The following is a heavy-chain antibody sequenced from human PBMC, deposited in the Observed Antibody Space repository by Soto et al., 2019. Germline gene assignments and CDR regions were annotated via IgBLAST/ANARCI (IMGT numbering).Heavy chain of an antibody. Sequence: QSGGSLRLSCAASGFTFSSYGMHWVRQAPGKGLEWVAVISYDGSNKYYADSVKGRFTISRDNSKNMLYLQMNSLRAEDTAVYYCAKAGCTSCYVGGPQGWFDPWGQGTLVTVSS. CDR3: AKAGCTSCYVGGPQGWFDP. CDR1: GFTFSSYG. J-gene: IGHJ5*02. D-gene: IGHD2-2*01. V-gene: IGHV3-30*18. CDR2: ISYDGSNK.